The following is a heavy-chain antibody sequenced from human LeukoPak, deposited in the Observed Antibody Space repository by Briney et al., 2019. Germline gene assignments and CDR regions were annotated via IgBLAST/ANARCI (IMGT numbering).Heavy chain of an antibody. D-gene: IGHD4-23*01. CDR2: IKQDGSEK. V-gene: IGHV3-7*03. J-gene: IGHJ4*02. Sequence: VQLVESGGGLVKPGGSLRLSCAASGFTFSDYYMSWIRQAPGKGLEWVANIKQDGSEKYYVDSVKDRFTISRDNAKNSLYLQMNNLRAEDTAVYYCARGAVVTLRYWGQGTLVTVSS. CDR3: ARGAVVTLRY. CDR1: GFTFSDYY.